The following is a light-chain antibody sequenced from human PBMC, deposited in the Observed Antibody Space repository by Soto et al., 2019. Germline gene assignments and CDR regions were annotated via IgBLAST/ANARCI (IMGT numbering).Light chain of an antibody. V-gene: IGKV1-5*03. J-gene: IGKJ1*01. CDR3: QPYNSYSEA. Sequence: DIQMTQSPSTLSGSVGDRVTITCRASQTISSWLAWYQQKPGKAPKLLIYKASTLKSGVTSRFSGSGSGTEFTLTISSLQPDDFATYYCQPYNSYSEAVGPGTKVDIK. CDR2: KAS. CDR1: QTISSW.